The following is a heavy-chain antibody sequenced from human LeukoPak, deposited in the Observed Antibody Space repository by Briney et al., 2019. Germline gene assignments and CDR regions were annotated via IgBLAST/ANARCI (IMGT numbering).Heavy chain of an antibody. Sequence: GGSLRLSCAASGFTFSSYSMNWVRQAPGKGLEWVSSITSSGRYIYYADSVKGRFTISRDNAKNSLYLQMNSLRAEDTALYYCAKSATVTTYSFDYWGQGTLVTVSS. J-gene: IGHJ4*02. CDR1: GFTFSSYS. V-gene: IGHV3-21*04. CDR2: ITSSGRYI. D-gene: IGHD4-17*01. CDR3: AKSATVTTYSFDY.